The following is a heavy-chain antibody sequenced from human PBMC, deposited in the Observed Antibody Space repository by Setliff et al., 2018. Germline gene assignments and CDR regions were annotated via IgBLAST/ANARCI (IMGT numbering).Heavy chain of an antibody. CDR3: ARVRDCSGGICHRGFHHYMDV. V-gene: IGHV1-69*13. J-gene: IGHJ6*03. CDR2: IIPIFGSA. D-gene: IGHD2-15*01. CDR1: GYTLSKYY. Sequence: GASVKVSCKASGYTLSKYYMHWVRQAPGQGLEWMGGIIPIFGSANYARKFQGRVTVTADESTTTAYLELSSLRSEDTAVYYCARVRDCSGGICHRGFHHYMDVWGKGTTVTVSS.